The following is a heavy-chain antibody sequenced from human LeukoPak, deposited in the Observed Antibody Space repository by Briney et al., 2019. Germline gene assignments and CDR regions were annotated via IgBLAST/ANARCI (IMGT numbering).Heavy chain of an antibody. CDR2: IWYDGSNK. J-gene: IGHJ4*02. D-gene: IGHD3-22*01. CDR1: GFTFSSYG. Sequence: GRSLRLSCAASGFTFSSYGMHWVRQAPGKGLEWVAVIWYDGSNKYYADSVKGRFTISRDNSKNTLYLQMNSLRAEDTAVYYCARAGSGSGYYDDLGYWGQGTLVTVSS. CDR3: ARAGSGSGYYDDLGY. V-gene: IGHV3-33*01.